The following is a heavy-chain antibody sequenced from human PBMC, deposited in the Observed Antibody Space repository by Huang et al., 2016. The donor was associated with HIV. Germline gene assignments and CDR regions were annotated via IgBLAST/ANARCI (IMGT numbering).Heavy chain of an antibody. CDR3: AGGLLAMNY. Sequence: QVQLVQSGPEVKKPGASVKVSCKVSGYTLSEVSMHWVRQAPGKGLEWMGGFGPENYETLHAQRFQGRVTMTEDTSMNTAYMELIGLTSEDTAVYYCAGGLLAMNYWGQGTLVTVSS. CDR2: FGPENYET. CDR1: GYTLSEVS. V-gene: IGHV1-24*01. D-gene: IGHD3-16*01. J-gene: IGHJ4*02.